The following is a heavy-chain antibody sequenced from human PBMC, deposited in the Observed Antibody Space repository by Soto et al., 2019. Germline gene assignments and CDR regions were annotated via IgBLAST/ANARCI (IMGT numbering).Heavy chain of an antibody. CDR2: ISSSSSTI. J-gene: IGHJ6*02. CDR1: GFTFSSYS. Sequence: GSLRLSCAASGFTFSSYSMNWVRQAPGKGLEWVSYISSSSSTIYYADSVKGRFTISRDNAKNSLYLQMNSLRDEDTAVYYCARGLRTGYGPYYYGMDVWGQGTTVTVSS. D-gene: IGHD1-1*01. CDR3: ARGLRTGYGPYYYGMDV. V-gene: IGHV3-48*02.